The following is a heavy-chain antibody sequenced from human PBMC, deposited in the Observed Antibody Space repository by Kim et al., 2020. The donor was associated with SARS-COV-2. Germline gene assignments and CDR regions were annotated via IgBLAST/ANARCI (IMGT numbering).Heavy chain of an antibody. D-gene: IGHD2-15*01. J-gene: IGHJ6*02. CDR2: ISGSGGST. CDR1: GFTFSSYA. V-gene: IGHV3-23*01. CDR3: AKPVNCSGGSCYADYYYYGMDV. Sequence: GGSLRLSCAASGFTFSSYAMSWVRQAPGKGLEWVSAISGSGGSTYYADSVKGRFTISRDNSKNTLYLQMNSLRAEATAVYYCAKPVNCSGGSCYADYYYYGMDVWGQGTTVTVSS.